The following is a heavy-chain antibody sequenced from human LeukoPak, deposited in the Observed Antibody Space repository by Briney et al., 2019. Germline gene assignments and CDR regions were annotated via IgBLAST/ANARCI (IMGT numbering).Heavy chain of an antibody. Sequence: GGSLRLSCAASGYSFSNYWMHWVRQAPGKGLVWVSRINTDGSRIDYADSVKGRFTISRDNAKNTLYLQMNSLRAEDTAVYYCAKGITIFGVSTANDAFDIWGQGTMVTVSS. D-gene: IGHD3-3*01. CDR3: AKGITIFGVSTANDAFDI. V-gene: IGHV3-74*01. CDR1: GYSFSNYW. J-gene: IGHJ3*02. CDR2: INTDGSRI.